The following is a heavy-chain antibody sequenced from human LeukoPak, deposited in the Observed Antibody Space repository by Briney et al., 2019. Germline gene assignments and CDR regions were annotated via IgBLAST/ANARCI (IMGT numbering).Heavy chain of an antibody. Sequence: SETLSLTCTVSGGSIRSYYWSWIRQPAGKGLEWIGYIYYSGSTNYNPSLKSRVTISVDTSKNQFSLKLSSVTAADTAVYYCARGSGSSWYPYDYWGQGTLVTVSS. J-gene: IGHJ4*02. V-gene: IGHV4-59*01. D-gene: IGHD6-13*01. CDR3: ARGSGSSWYPYDY. CDR2: IYYSGST. CDR1: GGSIRSYY.